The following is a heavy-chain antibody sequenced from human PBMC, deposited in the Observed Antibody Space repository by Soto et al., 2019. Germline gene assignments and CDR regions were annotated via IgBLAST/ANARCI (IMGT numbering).Heavy chain of an antibody. CDR2: IHPSGSP. CDR3: ARGRDAYKLGNV. CDR1: GGSLSDYY. V-gene: IGHV4-34*01. D-gene: IGHD1-1*01. Sequence: QVQLQQWGAGLLKPSETLSLTCAVYGGSLSDYYWSWIRQSPGKGLEWIGEIHPSGSPHYSPSLSSRVTMSVDTSKNQFSLRLASVTAADTAVYYCARGRDAYKLGNVWGPGTTVTVSS. J-gene: IGHJ6*02.